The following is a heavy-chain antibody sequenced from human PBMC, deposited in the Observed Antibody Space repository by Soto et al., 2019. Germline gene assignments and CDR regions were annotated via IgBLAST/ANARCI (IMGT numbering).Heavy chain of an antibody. CDR3: AKEVGIAATKTRGDFDY. D-gene: IGHD6-13*01. V-gene: IGHV3-23*01. CDR1: GFTFSTYG. CDR2: ISGSGDKT. Sequence: EVQLLESGGGLAQPGGSLRLSCAASGFTFSTYGMSWVRQAPGKGLEWVSAISGSGDKTLHADSAKGRFTISRDNSKNTLYLQMNSLRAEDTAVYYCAKEVGIAATKTRGDFDYWGQGTLVTVSS. J-gene: IGHJ4*02.